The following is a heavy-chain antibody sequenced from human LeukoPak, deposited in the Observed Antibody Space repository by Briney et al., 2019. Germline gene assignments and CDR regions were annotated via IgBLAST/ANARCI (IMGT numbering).Heavy chain of an antibody. CDR3: ARVKGSGWYEVDY. CDR2: ISSSGSTK. D-gene: IGHD6-19*01. Sequence: GGSLRLSCAASGFTFSSYEMNWVRQAPGKGLEWVSYISSSGSTKYYADSVKGRFTISRDNAKTSLFLQMNSLRAEDTAVYYCARVKGSGWYEVDYWGQGTLVTVS. J-gene: IGHJ4*02. CDR1: GFTFSSYE. V-gene: IGHV3-48*03.